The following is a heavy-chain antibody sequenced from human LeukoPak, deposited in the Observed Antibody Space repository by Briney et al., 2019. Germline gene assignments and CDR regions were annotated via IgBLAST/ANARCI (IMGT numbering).Heavy chain of an antibody. V-gene: IGHV1-2*06. CDR2: INPNSGGA. CDR3: ARIRGLAATPGWFDP. D-gene: IGHD6-13*01. CDR1: GYTFTGYY. Sequence: SVKVSCKASGYTFTGYYMHWVRQAPGQGLEWMGRINPNSGGANYAQKFQGRVTMTRDTSISTAYMELSRLRSDDTAVYYCARIRGLAATPGWFDPWGQGTLVTVSS. J-gene: IGHJ5*02.